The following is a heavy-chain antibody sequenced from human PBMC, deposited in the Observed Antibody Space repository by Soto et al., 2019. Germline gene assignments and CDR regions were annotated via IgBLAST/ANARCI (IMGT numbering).Heavy chain of an antibody. CDR2: ISSSSSYI. CDR3: ARDRRRSGNSDVNYYYGMDV. Sequence: EVQLVESGGGLVKPGGSLRLSCAASGFTFSSYSMNWVRQAPGKGLEWVSSISSSSSYIYYADSVKGRFTISRDNAKNSLYLQMNSLRAEDTAVYYCARDRRRSGNSDVNYYYGMDVWGQGTTVTVSS. D-gene: IGHD2-21*02. CDR1: GFTFSSYS. V-gene: IGHV3-21*01. J-gene: IGHJ6*02.